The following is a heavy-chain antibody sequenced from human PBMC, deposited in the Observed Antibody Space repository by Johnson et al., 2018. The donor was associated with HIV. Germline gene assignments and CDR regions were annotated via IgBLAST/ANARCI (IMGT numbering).Heavy chain of an antibody. D-gene: IGHD3-3*01. J-gene: IGHJ3*02. CDR1: GFIFTSYG. Sequence: QVQLVESGGGVVQPGGSLRLSCAASGFIFTSYGMHWVRQAPGKGLEWVTFIRYDGSNKYYAKTVKGRFTISRDNSKNTLYLQMNSLRADDTAVYYCARDGLRRGVVSAFDIWGQGTMVTVSS. CDR2: IRYDGSNK. V-gene: IGHV3-30*02. CDR3: ARDGLRRGVVSAFDI.